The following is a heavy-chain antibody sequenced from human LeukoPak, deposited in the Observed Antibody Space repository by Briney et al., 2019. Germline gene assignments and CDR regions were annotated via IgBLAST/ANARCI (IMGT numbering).Heavy chain of an antibody. CDR2: IYYSGST. Sequence: SETLSLTCAVYGGSFSGYYWSWIRQPPGKGLEWIGYIYYSGSTNYNPSLKSRVTISVDTSKNQFSLKLSSVTAADTAVYYCARDDSSAYYLDYWGQGILVTVSS. CDR1: GGSFSGYY. D-gene: IGHD3-22*01. V-gene: IGHV4-59*01. CDR3: ARDDSSAYYLDY. J-gene: IGHJ4*02.